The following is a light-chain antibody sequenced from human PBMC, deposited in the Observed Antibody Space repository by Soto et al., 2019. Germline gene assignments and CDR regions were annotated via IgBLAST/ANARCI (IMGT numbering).Light chain of an antibody. CDR3: QQYESSRT. CDR2: GAS. J-gene: IGKJ1*01. CDR1: QSVSSTF. V-gene: IGKV3-20*01. Sequence: EIVLTQSPGTLSLTPGERATLSCRASQSVSSTFLAWYQQKPGQAPKVLIYGASTRATGIPDRFSGSGSGTDFTLTISRLEPEDVAMYYCQQYESSRTFGQGNKVEMK.